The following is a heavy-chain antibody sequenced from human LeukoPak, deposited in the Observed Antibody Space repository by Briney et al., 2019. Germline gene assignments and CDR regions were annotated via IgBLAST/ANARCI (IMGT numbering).Heavy chain of an antibody. D-gene: IGHD3-22*01. CDR2: ISAYNGNT. CDR3: ARSVYYYDSSGYYYPSYFDY. J-gene: IGHJ4*02. Sequence: ASVKVSCKASGYTFTSYGISWVRQAPGQGLERMGWISAYNGNTNYAQKLQGRVTMTTDTSTSTAYMELRSLRSDDTAVYYCARSVYYYDSSGYYYPSYFDYWGQGTLVTVSS. V-gene: IGHV1-18*01. CDR1: GYTFTSYG.